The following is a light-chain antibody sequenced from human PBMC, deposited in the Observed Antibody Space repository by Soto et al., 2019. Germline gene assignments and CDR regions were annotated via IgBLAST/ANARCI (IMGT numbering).Light chain of an antibody. J-gene: IGLJ1*01. CDR2: DVS. Sequence: QSALTQPASVSGSPGQSIAISCTGTGSDVGGYRYVSWYQQHPGKAPKLIIYDVSNRPSGVSDRFSGSKSGNTASLTISGLQSEDEADYYYDSSTSSSSYVFGTGTKVTVL. CDR1: GSDVGGYRY. CDR3: DSSTSSSSYV. V-gene: IGLV2-14*01.